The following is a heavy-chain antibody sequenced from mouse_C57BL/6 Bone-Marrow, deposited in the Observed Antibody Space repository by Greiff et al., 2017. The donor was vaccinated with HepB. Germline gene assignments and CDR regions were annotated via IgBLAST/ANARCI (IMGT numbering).Heavy chain of an antibody. J-gene: IGHJ4*01. CDR1: GYTFTSYW. D-gene: IGHD2-1*01. Sequence: VQLQQPGAELVMPGASVKLSCKASGYTFTSYWMHWVKQRPGQGLEWIGEIDPSDSYTNYNQKFKGKSTLTVDKSSSKAYMQLSSLTSEDSAVYYCARNGNYLYYAMDYWGQGTSVTVSS. CDR3: ARNGNYLYYAMDY. V-gene: IGHV1-69*01. CDR2: IDPSDSYT.